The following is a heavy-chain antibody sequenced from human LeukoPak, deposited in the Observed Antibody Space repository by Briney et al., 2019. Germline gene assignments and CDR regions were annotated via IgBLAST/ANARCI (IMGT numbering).Heavy chain of an antibody. J-gene: IGHJ4*02. CDR3: ARDLAGISDY. D-gene: IGHD1-14*01. CDR2: IYSGGST. V-gene: IGHV3-53*01. CDR1: GFTVSSNY. Sequence: GGSLRLSCAASGFTVSSNYMSWVRQAPGKGLEWISVIYSGGSTYYADSVKGRFTISRDNSKNTLYLQMNSLRAEDTAVYYCARDLAGISDYWGQGTLVTVSS.